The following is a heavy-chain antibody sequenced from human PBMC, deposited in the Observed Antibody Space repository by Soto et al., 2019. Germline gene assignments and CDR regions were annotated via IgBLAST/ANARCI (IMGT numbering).Heavy chain of an antibody. Sequence: QVQLQESGPGLVKPSGTLSLTCAVSGVSISSHDWWTWVRQPPGKGLEWIGESHQSGNTNYNSSLESRVPISVDKSKNQSSLKLTSVTVADTAVYYCATRASSRFSWGQGTLVSVSS. CDR2: SHQSGNT. CDR1: GVSISSHDW. D-gene: IGHD6-13*01. CDR3: ATRASSRFS. J-gene: IGHJ5*02. V-gene: IGHV4-4*02.